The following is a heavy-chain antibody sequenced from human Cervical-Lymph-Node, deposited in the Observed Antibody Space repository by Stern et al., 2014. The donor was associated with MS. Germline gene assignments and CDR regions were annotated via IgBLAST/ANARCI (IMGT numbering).Heavy chain of an antibody. CDR1: GFTFDDCA. Sequence: DVHLVESGGGSVQPGRSLRLSCAASGFTFDDCAMHWVRQAPGKVLEWVSGISWNSNNIGYADSVRGRFTISRDNAKNSLYLQMNGLRPEDTALYYCAKDISERHYYFDSWGEGTLVTVSS. CDR2: ISWNSNNI. CDR3: AKDISERHYYFDS. V-gene: IGHV3-9*01. J-gene: IGHJ4*02. D-gene: IGHD3-16*02.